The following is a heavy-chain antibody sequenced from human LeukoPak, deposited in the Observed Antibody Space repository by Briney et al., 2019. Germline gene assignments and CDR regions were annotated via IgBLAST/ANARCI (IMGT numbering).Heavy chain of an antibody. J-gene: IGHJ6*03. CDR1: GGSISSYY. V-gene: IGHV4-4*07. Sequence: SETLSLTCTVSGGSISSYYWSWIRQPAGKGLEWIGRIYTSGSTNYNPSLKSRVTMSVDTSKNQFSLKLSSVTAADTAVYYCARDLTYYYGSGRNIVGYYYYYYMDVWGKGTTVTISS. CDR2: IYTSGST. D-gene: IGHD3-10*01. CDR3: ARDLTYYYGSGRNIVGYYYYYYMDV.